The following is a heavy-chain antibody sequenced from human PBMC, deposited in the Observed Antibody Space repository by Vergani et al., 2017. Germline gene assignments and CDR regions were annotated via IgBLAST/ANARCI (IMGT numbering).Heavy chain of an antibody. D-gene: IGHD3-3*01. CDR2: IVVGSGNT. Sequence: QMQLVQSGPEVKKPGTSVKVSCKASGFTFTSSAMQWVRQARGQRLEWIGWIVVGSGNTNYAQKLQGRVTMTTDTSTSTAYMELRSLRSDDTAVYYCARDGSIFGVAPGYWGQGTLVTVSS. CDR3: ARDGSIFGVAPGY. CDR1: GFTFTSSA. V-gene: IGHV1-58*02. J-gene: IGHJ4*02.